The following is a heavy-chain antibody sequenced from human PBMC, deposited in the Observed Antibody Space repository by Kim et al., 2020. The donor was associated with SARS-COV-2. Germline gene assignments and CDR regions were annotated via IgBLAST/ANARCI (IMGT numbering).Heavy chain of an antibody. V-gene: IGHV3-11*01. J-gene: IGHJ6*02. D-gene: IGHD4-4*01. CDR3: ASSISNYRYYGMDV. CDR1: GFTFSDYY. CDR2: ISSSGSTI. Sequence: GGSLRLSCAASGFTFSDYYMSWIRQAPGKGLEWVSYISSSGSTIYYADSVKGRFTISRDNAKNSLYLQMNSLRAEDTAVYYCASSISNYRYYGMDVWGQGTTVTVSS.